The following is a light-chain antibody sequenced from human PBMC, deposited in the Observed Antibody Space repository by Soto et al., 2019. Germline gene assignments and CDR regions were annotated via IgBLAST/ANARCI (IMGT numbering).Light chain of an antibody. CDR2: KAS. V-gene: IGKV1-5*03. J-gene: IGKJ1*01. CDR1: QSISSW. CDR3: QQCYTFWT. Sequence: DIQMTQSPSTLSASVGDRVTITCRASQSISSWLAWYQQKPGKAPKLLIYKASSLESGVPSRFSGSVSGTEFTLTISSLQPDEFATYYCQQCYTFWTFGQGTTVEIK.